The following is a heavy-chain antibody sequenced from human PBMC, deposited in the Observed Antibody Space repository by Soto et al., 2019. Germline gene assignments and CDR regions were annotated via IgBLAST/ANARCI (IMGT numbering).Heavy chain of an antibody. D-gene: IGHD3-10*01. CDR3: ARDQVRGVINGFDY. CDR1: GGSISSGGYY. Sequence: PSETLSLTCTVSGGSISSGGYYWSWIRQHPGKGLEWIGYIYYSGSTYYNPSLKSRVTISVDTSKNQFSLKLSSVTAADTAVYYCARDQVRGVINGFDYWGQGTLVTVSS. CDR2: IYYSGST. V-gene: IGHV4-31*03. J-gene: IGHJ4*02.